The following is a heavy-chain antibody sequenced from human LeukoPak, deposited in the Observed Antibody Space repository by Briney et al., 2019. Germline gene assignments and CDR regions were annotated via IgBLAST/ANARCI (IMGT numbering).Heavy chain of an antibody. D-gene: IGHD3-22*01. Sequence: IPSETLSLTCTVSGGSISSSSYYWGWIRQPPGKGLEWIGSIYYSGSTYYNPSLKSRVTISVDTSKNQFSLKLSSVTAADTAVYYCARGKDYYDTSGYPTFHYWGQGTLVTVSS. CDR1: GGSISSSSYY. J-gene: IGHJ4*02. CDR3: ARGKDYYDTSGYPTFHY. V-gene: IGHV4-39*07. CDR2: IYYSGST.